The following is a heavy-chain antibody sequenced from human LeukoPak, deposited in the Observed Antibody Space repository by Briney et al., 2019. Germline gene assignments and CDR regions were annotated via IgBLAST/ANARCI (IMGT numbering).Heavy chain of an antibody. J-gene: IGHJ4*02. V-gene: IGHV3-64*01. Sequence: GGALRLSCEASGFTFSSYAMHLGRQAPREGLEYVSAIISNGGSTYYANSVKGRFTIYKDNSKNTLYLQMGSLRAEDMAVYYCARGSLYGGNALDYWGQGTLVTVSS. CDR3: ARGSLYGGNALDY. CDR1: GFTFSSYA. CDR2: IISNGGST. D-gene: IGHD4-23*01.